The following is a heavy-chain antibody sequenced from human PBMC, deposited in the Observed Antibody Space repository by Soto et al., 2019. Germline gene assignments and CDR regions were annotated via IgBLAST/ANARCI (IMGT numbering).Heavy chain of an antibody. D-gene: IGHD4-17*01. V-gene: IGHV4-31*03. CDR1: GGSISTGGYY. CDR2: IYHSGMT. CDR3: ATVRWELHDAFDI. J-gene: IGHJ3*02. Sequence: QVQLQESGPGLVKPSQTLSLTCTVSGGSISTGGYYWSWIRQHPGRGLEWIGYIYHSGMTFSNPSLQSRVAISIDTSENQFSLKLSSVTAAYTAVYYCATVRWELHDAFDIWGHGTMVSVSS.